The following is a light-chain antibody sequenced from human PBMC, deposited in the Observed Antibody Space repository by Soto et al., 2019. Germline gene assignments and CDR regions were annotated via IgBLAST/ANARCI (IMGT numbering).Light chain of an antibody. V-gene: IGKV3-15*01. CDR1: QSVSTN. CDR2: GAS. CDR3: QQYNDWPRT. J-gene: IGKJ1*01. Sequence: EIVMTQSPATLSVSSGERATLSCRASQSVSTNLAWYQQIPGQAPRLLIYGASYRATGFPARFSGSWSGTEFTLTIYVLQSEDFAVYYSQQYNDWPRTFGQGTKVDIK.